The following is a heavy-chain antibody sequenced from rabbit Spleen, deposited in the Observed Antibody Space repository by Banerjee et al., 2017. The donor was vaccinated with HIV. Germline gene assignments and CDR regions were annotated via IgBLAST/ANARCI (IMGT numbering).Heavy chain of an antibody. CDR1: GFSFSSSDY. Sequence: QSLEESGGDLVKPGASLTLTCTASGFSFSSSDYMCWVRQAPGKGLEWIACIYAGSSGTTYYASWAKGRFTISKPSSTTMTLQMTSLTAADTATYFCARTRGGDGTYYDLWGQGTLVTVS. D-gene: IGHD8-1*01. CDR2: IYAGSSGTT. V-gene: IGHV1S40*01. CDR3: ARTRGGDGTYYDL. J-gene: IGHJ4*01.